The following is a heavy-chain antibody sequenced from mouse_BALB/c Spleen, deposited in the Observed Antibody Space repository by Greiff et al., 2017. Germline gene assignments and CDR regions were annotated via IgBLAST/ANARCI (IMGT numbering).Heavy chain of an antibody. Sequence: EVQGVESGGGLVQPGGSRKLSCAASGFTFSSFGMHWVRQAPEKGLEWVAYISSGSSTIYYADTVKGRFTISRDNPKNTLFLQMTSLRSEDTAMYYCASYDGYPYAYWGQGTLVTVSA. CDR1: GFTFSSFG. CDR3: ASYDGYPYAY. CDR2: ISSGSSTI. D-gene: IGHD2-3*01. V-gene: IGHV5-17*02. J-gene: IGHJ3*01.